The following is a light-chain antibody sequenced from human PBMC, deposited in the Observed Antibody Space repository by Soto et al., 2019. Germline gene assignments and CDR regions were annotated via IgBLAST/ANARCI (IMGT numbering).Light chain of an antibody. J-gene: IGKJ1*01. CDR2: EAS. CDR1: QSVSSS. Sequence: EIVMTQSPSTLSVSLGDRATLSCRASQSVSSSLAWYQQKPGQAPTLLLNEASNRAATIPARFSSSGSGADFTLTISSLQSEDFAAYYYQQYNNRHRTFGQGTKVDIK. CDR3: QQYNNRHRT. V-gene: IGKV3D-15*01.